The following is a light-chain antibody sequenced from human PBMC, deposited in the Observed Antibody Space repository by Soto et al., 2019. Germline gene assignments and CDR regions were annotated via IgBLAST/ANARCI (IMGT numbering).Light chain of an antibody. J-gene: IGLJ2*01. Sequence: QSALTQPASVSGSPGQSITISCTGTSSDIGRYKFVSWFQQHPGKAPKLMTFEGTNRPSGVSNRFSGSKSGNTASLTISGLQAEDEAIYFCSSSTNTNTLVIFGGGTKLTVL. CDR1: SSDIGRYKF. CDR3: SSSTNTNTLVI. V-gene: IGLV2-14*01. CDR2: EGT.